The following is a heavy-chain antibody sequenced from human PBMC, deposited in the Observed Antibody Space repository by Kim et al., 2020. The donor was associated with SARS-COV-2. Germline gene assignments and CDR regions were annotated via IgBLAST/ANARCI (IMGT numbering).Heavy chain of an antibody. CDR3: AREKLTSSGTAKMGWWFDP. CDR1: GYSFNKYD. Sequence: ASVKVSCTASGYSFNKYDINWVRQAPGQGLEWMGWINTNTGKSAYAQGFTGRFVFSLDTSVSTAYLQISSLKTEDTAVYFCAREKLTSSGTAKMGWWFDPWGQGTLVTVAS. V-gene: IGHV7-4-1*02. CDR2: INTNTGKS. D-gene: IGHD3-10*01. J-gene: IGHJ5*02.